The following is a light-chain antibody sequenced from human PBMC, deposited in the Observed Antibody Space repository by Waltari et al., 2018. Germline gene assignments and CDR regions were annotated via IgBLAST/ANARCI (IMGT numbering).Light chain of an antibody. J-gene: IGKJ1*01. CDR1: QTVLYSSNNKNY. V-gene: IGKV4-1*01. Sequence: DIVMTQSPDSLAVSLGERATINCKSSQTVLYSSNNKNYLAWYQQKPGQPPKLLIYWASTRESGVPDRFGGSGSGTDFTLTISSLQAKDVAVYYCQQYYSTPWTFGQGTKVEIK. CDR2: WAS. CDR3: QQYYSTPWT.